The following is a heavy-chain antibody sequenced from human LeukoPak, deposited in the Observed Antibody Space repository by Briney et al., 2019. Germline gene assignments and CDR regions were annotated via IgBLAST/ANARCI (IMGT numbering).Heavy chain of an antibody. CDR2: IYYSAST. V-gene: IGHV4-59*01. CDR1: GGSISSYY. D-gene: IGHD5-24*01. J-gene: IGHJ6*03. Sequence: SETLSLTCTVSGGSISSYYWSWIRQPPGKGLEWIGYIYYSASTNYNPSLKSRVTISVDTSKNQFSLKLRSVTAADTAVYYCARGSSGWLQFGYYYYYMDVWGKGTTVTVSS. CDR3: ARGSSGWLQFGYYYYYMDV.